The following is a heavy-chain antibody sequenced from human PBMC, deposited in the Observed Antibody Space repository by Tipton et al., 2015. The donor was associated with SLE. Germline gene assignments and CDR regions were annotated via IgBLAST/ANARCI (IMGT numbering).Heavy chain of an antibody. J-gene: IGHJ5*02. CDR1: GASIRSQY. CDR2: IYHSGYSST. D-gene: IGHD2-8*02. V-gene: IGHV4-4*09. CDR3: ARRGVVSRFDP. Sequence: TLSLTCSVSGASIRSQYWGWIQQPPGKGLEWIGYIYHSGYSSTNYNPSLKSRVTLSVDTSKNQCFLKLNSVTAADTAVYYCARRGVVSRFDPWGQGTLVTVSS.